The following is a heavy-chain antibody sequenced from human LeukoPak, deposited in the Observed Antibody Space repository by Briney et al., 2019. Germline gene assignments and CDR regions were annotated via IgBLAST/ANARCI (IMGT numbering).Heavy chain of an antibody. CDR3: ARDRKQWLRGPFDP. CDR1: GGSISSYY. D-gene: IGHD6-19*01. CDR2: IYYSGST. Sequence: PSETLSLTCIVSGGSISSYYWNWIRQPPGKGLEWIGYIYYSGSTKYNPSLKSRVTISVDTSKNQFSLKVRSVTTADTAVYYCARDRKQWLRGPFDPWGQGTLVTVSS. V-gene: IGHV4-59*01. J-gene: IGHJ5*02.